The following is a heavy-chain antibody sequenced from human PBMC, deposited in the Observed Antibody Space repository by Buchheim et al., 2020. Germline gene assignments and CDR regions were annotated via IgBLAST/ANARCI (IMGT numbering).Heavy chain of an antibody. D-gene: IGHD2-2*01. CDR1: GGSVSSGSYY. V-gene: IGHV4-61*01. J-gene: IGHJ6*03. Sequence: QVQLQESGPGLVKPSETLSLTCTVSGGSVSSGSYYWSWIRQPPGKGLEWIGYIYYSGSTNYNPSLKSRVTISVDTSKNQFSLKLSSVTAADTAVYYCAREIRMAEYCSSTSCPLHYYYYYMDVWGKGTT. CDR2: IYYSGST. CDR3: AREIRMAEYCSSTSCPLHYYYYYMDV.